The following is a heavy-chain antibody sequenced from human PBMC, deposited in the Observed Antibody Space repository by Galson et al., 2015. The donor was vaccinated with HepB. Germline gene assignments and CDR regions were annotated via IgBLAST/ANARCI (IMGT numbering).Heavy chain of an antibody. Sequence: SLRLSCAASGFTVSSNYMSWVRQAPGKGLEWVSVIYSGGSTYYAGSVKGRFTISRDNSKNTLYLQMNSLRAEDTAVYYCARDNSGAWGYFDLWGRGTLVTVSS. CDR2: IYSGGST. J-gene: IGHJ2*01. CDR1: GFTVSSNY. D-gene: IGHD4-23*01. V-gene: IGHV3-66*01. CDR3: ARDNSGAWGYFDL.